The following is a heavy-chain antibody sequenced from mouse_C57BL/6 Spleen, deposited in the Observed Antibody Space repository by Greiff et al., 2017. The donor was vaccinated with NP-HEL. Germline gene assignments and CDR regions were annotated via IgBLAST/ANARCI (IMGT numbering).Heavy chain of an antibody. CDR3: TTRRIYYYGSSLDY. J-gene: IGHJ2*01. Sequence: DVQLQESGAELVRPGASVKLSCTASGFNIKDDYMHWVKQRPEQGLEWIGWLDPENGDTEYASKFQGKATITADTSSNTAYLQLSSLTSEDTAVYYCTTRRIYYYGSSLDYWGQGTTLTVSS. D-gene: IGHD1-1*01. CDR2: LDPENGDT. CDR1: GFNIKDDY. V-gene: IGHV14-4*01.